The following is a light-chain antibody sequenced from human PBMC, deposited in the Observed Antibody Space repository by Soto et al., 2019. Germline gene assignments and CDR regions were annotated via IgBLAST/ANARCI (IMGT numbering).Light chain of an antibody. CDR3: QQYNSYSPT. CDR1: QSVSTW. Sequence: DIQMTQSPSSLSASVGDTVTITCRASQSVSTWLAWYQQKQGKAPKLLIYDASSLESGVSSRFSGSGFGTELTLTISSLQAEDSATYYCQQYNSYSPTFGEGTKV. CDR2: DAS. J-gene: IGKJ4*01. V-gene: IGKV1-5*01.